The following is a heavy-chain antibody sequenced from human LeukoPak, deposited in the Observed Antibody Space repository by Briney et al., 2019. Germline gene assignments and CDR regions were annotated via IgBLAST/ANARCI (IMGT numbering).Heavy chain of an antibody. V-gene: IGHV3-23*01. CDR1: GFTFSSYG. CDR2: ISGSGGST. Sequence: PGGTLRLPCAASGFTFSSYGMNWVRLAPGQGLEWISSISGSGGSTYHADSVKGRFTVSRDNSKNTLYLQMNSLRADDTAVYYCAKGGAVSSKSITMVRGTRRYNYYMDVWGKGTTVTISS. D-gene: IGHD3-10*01. CDR3: AKGGAVSSKSITMVRGTRRYNYYMDV. J-gene: IGHJ6*03.